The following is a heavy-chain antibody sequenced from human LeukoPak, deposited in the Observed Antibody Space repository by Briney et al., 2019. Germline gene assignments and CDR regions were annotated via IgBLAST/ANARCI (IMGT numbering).Heavy chain of an antibody. D-gene: IGHD2-15*01. V-gene: IGHV4-59*01. Sequence: SETLSLTCTVSGGSISSYYWTWIRQPPGKGLEWIGYIYYSGSTNYNPSLKSRVTISVDTSKNQFSLKLSSVTAADTAVYYCARFCSGGRCPDYWGQGTLVIVSS. CDR2: IYYSGST. J-gene: IGHJ4*02. CDR3: ARFCSGGRCPDY. CDR1: GGSISSYY.